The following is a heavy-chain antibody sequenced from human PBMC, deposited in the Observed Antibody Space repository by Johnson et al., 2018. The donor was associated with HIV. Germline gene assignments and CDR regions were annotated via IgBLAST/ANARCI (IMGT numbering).Heavy chain of an antibody. J-gene: IGHJ3*01. CDR3: ASTGSGSDDAFDL. V-gene: IGHV3-30-3*01. Sequence: QVQLVESGGGVVQPGRSLRLSCAASGFTFSSYAMHWVRQAPGKGLEWVAVISYDGSNKYYADSVKGRFTISRDNSKNTLYLQMNSLRAEDTAVYYCASTGSGSDDAFDLWGQGTMVTVSS. CDR1: GFTFSSYA. CDR2: ISYDGSNK. D-gene: IGHD3-10*01.